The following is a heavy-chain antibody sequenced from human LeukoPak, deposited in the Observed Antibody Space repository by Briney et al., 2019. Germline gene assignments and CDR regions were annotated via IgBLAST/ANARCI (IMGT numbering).Heavy chain of an antibody. CDR1: GFTFSSYG. J-gene: IGHJ5*02. D-gene: IGHD6-13*01. V-gene: IGHV3-NL1*01. CDR3: ARERAGTFDP. Sequence: GGSLRLSCAASGFTFSSYGMHWVRQAPGKGLEWVSVIYSGGSTYYADSVKGRFTISRDNSKNTLYLQMNSLRAEDTAVYYCARERAGTFDPWGQGTLVTVSS. CDR2: IYSGGST.